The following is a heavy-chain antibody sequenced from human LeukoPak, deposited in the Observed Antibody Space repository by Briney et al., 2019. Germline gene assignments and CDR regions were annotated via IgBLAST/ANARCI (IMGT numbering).Heavy chain of an antibody. Sequence: ASVKVSCKASGYTFTGYYMHWVRQAPGQGLEWMGWINPNSGGTNYAQKFQGWVTMTRDTSTSTVYMELSSLRSEDTAVYYCARGFGVINDWGQGTLVTVSS. V-gene: IGHV1-2*04. D-gene: IGHD3-16*01. J-gene: IGHJ4*02. CDR1: GYTFTGYY. CDR2: INPNSGGT. CDR3: ARGFGVIND.